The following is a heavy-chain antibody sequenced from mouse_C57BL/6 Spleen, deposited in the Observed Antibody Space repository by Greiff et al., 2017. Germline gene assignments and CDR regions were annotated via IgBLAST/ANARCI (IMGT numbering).Heavy chain of an antibody. J-gene: IGHJ2*01. V-gene: IGHV3-6*01. D-gene: IGHD1-1*01. CDR3: ATRTSVVAYYFDY. CDR1: GYSITSGYY. Sequence: EVKLVESGPGLVKPSQSLSLTCSVTGYSITSGYYWNWLRQFPGNKRQWMGYISYDGSNNSNPSLKNRIAFTRDKSKNQFFLKFNSVTTEDTATYYCATRTSVVAYYFDYWGQGTTLTVSS. CDR2: ISYDGSN.